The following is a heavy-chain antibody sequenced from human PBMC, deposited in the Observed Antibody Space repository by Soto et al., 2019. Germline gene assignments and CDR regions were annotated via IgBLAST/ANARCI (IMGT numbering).Heavy chain of an antibody. Sequence: GGSLRLSCAASGFTFRSFTMNWVRQAPGKGLEWVSTISSNSAYIYYTDALRGRFTISRDNAKNSLHLQMNSLGAEDTAVYYCAKDPSTGPPDCWGQGALVTVSS. CDR2: ISSNSAYI. CDR3: AKDPSTGPPDC. V-gene: IGHV3-21*04. CDR1: GFTFRSFT. D-gene: IGHD3-9*01. J-gene: IGHJ4*02.